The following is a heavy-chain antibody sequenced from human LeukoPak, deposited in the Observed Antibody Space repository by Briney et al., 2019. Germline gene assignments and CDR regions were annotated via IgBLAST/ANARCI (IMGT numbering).Heavy chain of an antibody. CDR2: IYYSGST. J-gene: IGHJ4*02. CDR1: GGSISSGGYY. CDR3: AREAVRGPNYFDY. V-gene: IGHV4-31*03. Sequence: SETLSLTCTVSGGSISSGGYYWSWIRQHPGKGLEWIGYIYYSGSTYYNPSLKSRVTISVDTSKNQFSPKLSSVTAADTAVYYCAREAVRGPNYFDYWGQGTLVTVSS. D-gene: IGHD3-16*01.